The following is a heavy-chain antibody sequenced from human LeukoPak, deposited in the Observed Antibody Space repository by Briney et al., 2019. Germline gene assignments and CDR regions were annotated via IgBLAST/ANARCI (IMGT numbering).Heavy chain of an antibody. D-gene: IGHD4-23*01. CDR3: ARGVAYYYGGNSGAEYFQH. CDR1: GDSVSSSSAA. Sequence: SQTLSLTCALSGDSVSSSSAAWNWIRQSPSRGLEWLGRTYYRSKWYNDYAVSVKSRITINPDTSKNQFSLQLNSVTPADTAVYYCARGVAYYYGGNSGAEYFQHWGQGTLVTVSS. CDR2: TYYRSKWYN. V-gene: IGHV6-1*01. J-gene: IGHJ1*01.